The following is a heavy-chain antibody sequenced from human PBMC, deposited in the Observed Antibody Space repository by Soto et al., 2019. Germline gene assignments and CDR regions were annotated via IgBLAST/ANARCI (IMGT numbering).Heavy chain of an antibody. Sequence: SETLSLTCTVSNGIISSYYWNWIRQPPGKGLEWIGYVYYTGSSSYNPSLKGRVTISVDTSKNEFSLNLISVTASDTAVYYCARARRGGRISGWRDDGFDMWGQGTMVTVSS. CDR3: ARARRGGRISGWRDDGFDM. CDR1: NGIISSYY. D-gene: IGHD6-19*01. V-gene: IGHV4-59*01. J-gene: IGHJ3*02. CDR2: VYYTGSS.